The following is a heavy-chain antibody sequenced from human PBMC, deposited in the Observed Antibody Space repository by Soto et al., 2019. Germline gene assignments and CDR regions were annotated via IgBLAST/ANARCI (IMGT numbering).Heavy chain of an antibody. CDR3: ARDSFKYSYGYGFDP. D-gene: IGHD5-18*01. Sequence: GASVKVSCKASGYTFTGYYMHWVRQAPGQGLEWMGWINPNSGGTNYAQKFQGRVTMTRDTSISTAYMELSRLRSDDTAVYYCARDSFKYSYGYGFDPWGQGTLVTVSS. V-gene: IGHV1-2*02. J-gene: IGHJ5*02. CDR2: INPNSGGT. CDR1: GYTFTGYY.